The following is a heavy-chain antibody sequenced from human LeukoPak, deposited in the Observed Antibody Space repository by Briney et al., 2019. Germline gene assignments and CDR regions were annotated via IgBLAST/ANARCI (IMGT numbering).Heavy chain of an antibody. V-gene: IGHV3-53*01. Sequence: GGSLRLSCAASGFTVSSNYMSWVRQAPGKGLEWVSVIYSGGNTYYADSVKGRFTISRDNSRNTLYLQINSLRAEDTAVYYCARELGIGDFDYWGQGTLATVSS. CDR3: ARELGIGDFDY. D-gene: IGHD3-16*01. J-gene: IGHJ4*02. CDR2: IYSGGNT. CDR1: GFTVSSNY.